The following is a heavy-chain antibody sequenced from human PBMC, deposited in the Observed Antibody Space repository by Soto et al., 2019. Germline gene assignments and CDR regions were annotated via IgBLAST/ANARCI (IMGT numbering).Heavy chain of an antibody. J-gene: IGHJ3*01. D-gene: IGHD1-26*01. CDR1: GDSVSSNSAA. CDR3: ARADYSGGYCRV. CDR2: TYYRSKWYN. Sequence: SQTLSLTCAISGDSVSSNSAAWNWIRQSPSRGLEWLGRTYYRSKWYNDYAVSAKSRITINPDTSKNQFSLQLNSVTPEDTAVYFCARADYSGGYCRVWGQGSLVPVSS. V-gene: IGHV6-1*01.